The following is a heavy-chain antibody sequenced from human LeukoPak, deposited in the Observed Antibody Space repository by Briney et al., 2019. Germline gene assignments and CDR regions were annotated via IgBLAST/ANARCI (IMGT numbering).Heavy chain of an antibody. CDR1: GFTFSSYE. CDR3: ARGAWPPGWPPGFYYGMDV. V-gene: IGHV3-48*03. D-gene: IGHD2-15*01. J-gene: IGHJ6*02. Sequence: PGGSLRLSCAASGFTFSSYEMNWVRQAPGKGLEWVSYISSSGSTIYYAVSVKGRFTISRDNAKNSLYLQMNSLRAEDTAVYYCARGAWPPGWPPGFYYGMDVWGQGTTVTVSS. CDR2: ISSSGSTI.